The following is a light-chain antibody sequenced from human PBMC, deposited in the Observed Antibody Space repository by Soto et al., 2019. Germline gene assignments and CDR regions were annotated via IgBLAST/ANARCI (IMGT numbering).Light chain of an antibody. CDR1: HSSSHW. V-gene: IGKV1-5*01. J-gene: IGKJ1*01. CDR2: GAS. CDR3: QQYNRYVT. Sequence: MKKSPSTLSLPIGNRATISCRASHSSSHWLAWYQQKPGKAPTLLIHGASSWESGVPARFSGSGSGTEFTLTISSLEPEDFAAYYCQQYNRYVTFGQGTKVDIK.